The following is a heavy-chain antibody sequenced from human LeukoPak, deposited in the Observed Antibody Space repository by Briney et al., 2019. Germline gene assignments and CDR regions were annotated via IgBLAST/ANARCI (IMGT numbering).Heavy chain of an antibody. CDR2: IYSGGST. CDR1: GFAVSSNY. V-gene: IGHV3-66*02. Sequence: GGSLRLSCAASGFAVSSNYMSWVRQAPGKGLEWVSVIYSGGSTYYADSVKGRFTISRDNSKNTLYLQMNSLRAEDTAVYYCARDRIEDYCYGMDVWGQGTTVTVSS. J-gene: IGHJ6*02. CDR3: ARDRIEDYCYGMDV. D-gene: IGHD2-15*01.